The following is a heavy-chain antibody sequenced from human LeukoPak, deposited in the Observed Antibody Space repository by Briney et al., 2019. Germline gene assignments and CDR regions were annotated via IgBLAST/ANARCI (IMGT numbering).Heavy chain of an antibody. V-gene: IGHV3-21*01. Sequence: GGSLRLSCAASRFTFSIYGMNWVRQAPGEGLEWVASISSDSTNIYYTDSVKGRFTISRDNAKNSLYLQMNSLILEDTAVYYCARDGSGSGDYWGQGTLVTVSS. CDR1: RFTFSIYG. CDR2: ISSDSTNI. CDR3: ARDGSGSGDY. J-gene: IGHJ4*02. D-gene: IGHD2-15*01.